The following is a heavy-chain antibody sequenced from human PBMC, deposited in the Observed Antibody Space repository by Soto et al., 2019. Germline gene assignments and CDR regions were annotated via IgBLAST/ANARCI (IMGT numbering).Heavy chain of an antibody. CDR1: GGTFSSYA. V-gene: IGHV1-69*01. CDR3: ARAYYDYVWGSYRYTYFDY. D-gene: IGHD3-16*02. J-gene: IGHJ4*02. Sequence: QVQLVQSGAEVKKPGSSVKVSCKASGGTFSSYAISWVRQAPGQGLEWMGGIIPIFGTANYAQKFQGRVTFIADESTSTAYMELSSLRSEDTAVYYCARAYYDYVWGSYRYTYFDYWGQGTLVTVSS. CDR2: IIPIFGTA.